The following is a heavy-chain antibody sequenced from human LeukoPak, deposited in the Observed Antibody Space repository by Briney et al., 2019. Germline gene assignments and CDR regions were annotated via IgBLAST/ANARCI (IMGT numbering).Heavy chain of an antibody. D-gene: IGHD3-10*01. CDR2: IYHSGST. CDR3: ARGVHYGSGSYRPYFDY. Sequence: SETLSLTCAVSGGSISSGGYSWSWIRQPPGKGLEWIGYIYHSGSTYYNPSLKSRVTISVDRSKNQFSLKLSSVTAADTAVYYCARGVHYGSGSYRPYFDYWGQGTLVTVSS. CDR1: GGSISSGGYS. V-gene: IGHV4-30-2*01. J-gene: IGHJ4*02.